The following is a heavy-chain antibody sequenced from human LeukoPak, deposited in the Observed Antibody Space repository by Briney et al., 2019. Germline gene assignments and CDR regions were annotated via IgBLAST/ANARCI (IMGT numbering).Heavy chain of an antibody. CDR1: GYTFTGYY. J-gene: IGHJ3*02. D-gene: IGHD3-3*01. CDR2: INPNSGGT. V-gene: IGHV1-2*02. Sequence: ASVKVSCKASGYTFTGYYMHWVRQAPGQGLEWMGWINPNSGGTNYAQKFQGRVTMTRDTSSSTAYTELSRLRFDDTVVYYCARGPRITIFGVVMANDXXXXWGXXXXXTVSS. CDR3: ARGPRITIFGVVMANDXXXX.